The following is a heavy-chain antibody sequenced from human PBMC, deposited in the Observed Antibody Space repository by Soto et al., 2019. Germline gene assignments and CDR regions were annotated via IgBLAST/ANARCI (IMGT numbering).Heavy chain of an antibody. CDR3: TRDRPIWFDGMDV. D-gene: IGHD3-10*01. CDR1: GFTFGDYA. Sequence: KPGGSLRLSCTASGFTFGDYAMSWFRQAPGKGLEWVGFIRSKAYGGTTEYAASVKGRFTISRDDSKSIAYLQMNSLKTEDTAVYYCTRDRPIWFDGMDVWGQGTTVTVSS. J-gene: IGHJ6*02. V-gene: IGHV3-49*05. CDR2: IRSKAYGGTT.